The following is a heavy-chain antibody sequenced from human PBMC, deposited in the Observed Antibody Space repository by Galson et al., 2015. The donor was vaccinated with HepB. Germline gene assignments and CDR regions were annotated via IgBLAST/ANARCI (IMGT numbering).Heavy chain of an antibody. Sequence: SLRLSCAASGFPFSTYTMSWVRQAPGKGLEWVSAISGSGGTTYYADSVRGRFTISRDNTKRTLYLQMNRLRGEDTALYYCAKDRNSTSPGTYGMDVWGQGTTVPVFS. D-gene: IGHD6-6*01. CDR1: GFPFSTYT. J-gene: IGHJ6*02. CDR3: AKDRNSTSPGTYGMDV. V-gene: IGHV3-23*01. CDR2: ISGSGGTT.